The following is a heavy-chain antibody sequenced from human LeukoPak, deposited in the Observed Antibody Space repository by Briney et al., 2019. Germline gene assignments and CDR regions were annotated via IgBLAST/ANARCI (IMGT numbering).Heavy chain of an antibody. J-gene: IGHJ4*02. CDR2: IYYSGST. CDR3: ARQNYYGSGSYYPFGY. V-gene: IGHV4-59*08. Sequence: SETLSLTCTVSGGSISSYYWSWIRQPPGKGLEWIGYIYYSGSTNYNPSLKSRVTISVDTSKNQFSLKLSSVTAADTAVYYCARQNYYGSGSYYPFGYWGQGTLVTVSS. D-gene: IGHD3-10*01. CDR1: GGSISSYY.